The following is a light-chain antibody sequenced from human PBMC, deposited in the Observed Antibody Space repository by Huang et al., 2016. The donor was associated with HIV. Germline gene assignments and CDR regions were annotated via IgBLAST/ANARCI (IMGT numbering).Light chain of an antibody. Sequence: ILTQSPGSLSLSPGDRVTLSCRASKSVDSGYVAWYYQEPGQSPRLIVYGTSSRASGIPSRFSGSGSGRDFSLTISGLESEDFGVYYCHQYGSSMATFGQGTKVDI. J-gene: IGKJ2*01. CDR3: HQYGSSMAT. CDR1: KSVDSGY. CDR2: GTS. V-gene: IGKV3-20*01.